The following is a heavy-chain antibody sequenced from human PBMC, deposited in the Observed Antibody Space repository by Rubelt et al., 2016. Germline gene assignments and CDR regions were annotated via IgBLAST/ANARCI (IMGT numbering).Heavy chain of an antibody. CDR2: INHSGST. Sequence: QVQLQQWGAGLLKPSETLSLTCAVYGGSFSGYYWSWIRQPPGKGLEWIGEINHSGSTNYNPSLKGRVTISVDTSKNQFSLKLSSVTAADTAVYYCAREGSPYSSSWYWFDPWGQGTLVTVSS. D-gene: IGHD6-13*01. CDR3: AREGSPYSSSWYWFDP. V-gene: IGHV4-34*01. J-gene: IGHJ5*02. CDR1: GGSFSGYY.